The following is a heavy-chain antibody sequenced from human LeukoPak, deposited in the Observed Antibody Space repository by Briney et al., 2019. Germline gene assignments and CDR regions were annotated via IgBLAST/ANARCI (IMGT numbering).Heavy chain of an antibody. CDR3: ARGTDAYKVGNH. D-gene: IGHD5-24*01. CDR2: IYNRDNT. CDR1: GDSISTDYC. Sequence: ASETLSLTCTVSGDSISTDYCWTWIRQPPGKVPEWIGTIYNRDNTYYTSSLASRVTISMDTSKNQFSLKMTSVTAADTAVYYCARGTDAYKVGNHWGQGALVTVSS. V-gene: IGHV4-38-2*02. J-gene: IGHJ5*02.